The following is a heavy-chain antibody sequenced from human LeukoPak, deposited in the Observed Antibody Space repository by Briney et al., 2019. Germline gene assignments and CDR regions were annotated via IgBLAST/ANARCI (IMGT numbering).Heavy chain of an antibody. CDR3: ARDRGFTSFDY. CDR2: INQNGSYK. CDR1: GLTFRHSW. V-gene: IGHV3-7*01. Sequence: PGGSLRLSCAASGLTFRHSWMHWVRQAPGKGLEWVANINQNGSYKYYVDSVKGRFTISRDTAKNSLHLQMNSLRAEDTAVYYCARDRGFTSFDYWGQGILVTVSS. J-gene: IGHJ4*02. D-gene: IGHD5-12*01.